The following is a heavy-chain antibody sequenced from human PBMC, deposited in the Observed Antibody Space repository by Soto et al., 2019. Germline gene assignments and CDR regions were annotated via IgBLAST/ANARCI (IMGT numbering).Heavy chain of an antibody. CDR1: GGSFSGYY. CDR2: IYYSGST. J-gene: IGHJ6*02. D-gene: IGHD3-3*01. Sequence: PSETLSLTCAVYGGSFSGYYWSWIRQPPGKGLEWIGYIYYSGSTNYNPSLKSRVTISVDTSKNQFSLKLSSVTAADTAVYYCARDHWSGYYGMDYYYYGMDVWGQGTTVTVSS. CDR3: ARDHWSGYYGMDYYYYGMDV. V-gene: IGHV4-59*01.